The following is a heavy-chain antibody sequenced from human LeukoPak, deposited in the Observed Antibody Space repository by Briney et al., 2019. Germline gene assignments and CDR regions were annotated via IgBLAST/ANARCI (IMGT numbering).Heavy chain of an antibody. CDR3: ARDRYDDSGYYEY. J-gene: IGHJ4*02. Sequence: KGLDWVSFIYTDGRSYYADSVKGRFTISRDNSKNTLYLHMNGLRAEDTALYYCARDRYDDSGYYEYWGQGTLVTVSS. D-gene: IGHD3-22*01. V-gene: IGHV3-53*01. CDR2: IYTDGRS.